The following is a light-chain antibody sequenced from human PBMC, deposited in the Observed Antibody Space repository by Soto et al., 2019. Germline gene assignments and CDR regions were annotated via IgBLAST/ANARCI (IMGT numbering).Light chain of an antibody. CDR3: QQYGSSPRT. CDR2: GAS. Sequence: EIVLTQSPGTLSLSPGERATLSCRASQSVSSSYLAWYQQKPGQAPRLLIYGASSRATGIPDRFSGSGSGTDLTLTIGRLEPEDFAVYYCQQYGSSPRTFGQGTKLEIK. CDR1: QSVSSSY. V-gene: IGKV3-20*01. J-gene: IGKJ2*01.